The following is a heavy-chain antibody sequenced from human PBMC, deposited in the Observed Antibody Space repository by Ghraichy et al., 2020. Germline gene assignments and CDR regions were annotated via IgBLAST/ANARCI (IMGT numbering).Heavy chain of an antibody. D-gene: IGHD2-21*02. CDR2: ISSNGGST. CDR3: VKDRGTAIPSYYYYGMDV. CDR1: GFTFSSYA. V-gene: IGHV3-64D*09. Sequence: GGSLRLSCSASGFTFSSYAMHWVRQAPGKGLEYVSAISSNGGSTYYADSVKGRFTISRDNSKNTLYLQMSSLRAEDTAVYYCVKDRGTAIPSYYYYGMDVWGQGTTVTVSS. J-gene: IGHJ6*02.